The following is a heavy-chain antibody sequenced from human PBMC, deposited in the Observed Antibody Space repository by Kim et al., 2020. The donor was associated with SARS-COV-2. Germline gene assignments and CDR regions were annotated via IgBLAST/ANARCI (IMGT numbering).Heavy chain of an antibody. Sequence: GGSLRLSCAASGFTFSSYSMSWVRQAPGKGLEWVSAISGSGGSTYYADSVKGRFTISRDNSKNTLYLQMNSLRAEDTAVYYCAKDGNDYVWGRIPHPDYWGQGTLVTVSS. J-gene: IGHJ4*02. V-gene: IGHV3-23*01. CDR2: ISGSGGST. CDR1: GFTFSSYS. CDR3: AKDGNDYVWGRIPHPDY. D-gene: IGHD3-16*01.